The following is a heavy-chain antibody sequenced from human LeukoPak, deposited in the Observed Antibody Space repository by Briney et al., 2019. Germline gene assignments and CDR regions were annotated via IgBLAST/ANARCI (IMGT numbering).Heavy chain of an antibody. D-gene: IGHD3-22*01. CDR3: ARAAVCYYDSSGYCHYSFDY. CDR2: VVPIFGTA. J-gene: IGHJ4*02. CDR1: GGTFSSYA. V-gene: IGHV1-69*13. Sequence: ASVNVSCTASGGTFSSYAISWVRQAPGQGLEWMGGVVPIFGTANYAQKFQGRVTITADESTSTAYMELSSLRSEDTAVYYCARAAVCYYDSSGYCHYSFDYWGQGTLVTVSS.